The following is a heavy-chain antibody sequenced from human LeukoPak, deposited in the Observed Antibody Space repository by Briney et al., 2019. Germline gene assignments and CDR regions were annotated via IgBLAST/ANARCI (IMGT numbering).Heavy chain of an antibody. CDR1: GFTVSSNY. J-gene: IGHJ6*02. D-gene: IGHD3-10*01. V-gene: IGHV3-53*01. CDR3: ARVRYYYGSGAFYGMDV. Sequence: GGSLRLSCAASGFTVSSNYMSWVRQAPGEGLEWVSVIYSGGSTYYADSVKGRFTISRDNSKNTLYLQMNSLRAEDTAVYYCARVRYYYGSGAFYGMDVWGQGTTVTVSS. CDR2: IYSGGST.